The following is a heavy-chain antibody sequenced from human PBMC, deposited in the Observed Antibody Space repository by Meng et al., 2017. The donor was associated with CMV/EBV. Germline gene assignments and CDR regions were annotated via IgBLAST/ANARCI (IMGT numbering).Heavy chain of an antibody. J-gene: IGHJ6*02. CDR2: ISGSGTST. V-gene: IGHV3-23*01. Sequence: ETLSLTCAASGFTFSTYAMSWVRQAPGKGLEWVSAISGSGTSTYYADSVKGRFTISRDNSKNTLYLQMNSLRAEDTAVYYCARDVLRFLEYGGMDVWGRGTTVTVSS. D-gene: IGHD3-3*01. CDR1: GFTFSTYA. CDR3: ARDVLRFLEYGGMDV.